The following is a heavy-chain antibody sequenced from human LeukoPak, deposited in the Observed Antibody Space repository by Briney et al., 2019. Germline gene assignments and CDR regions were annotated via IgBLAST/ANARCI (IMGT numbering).Heavy chain of an antibody. D-gene: IGHD5-18*01. Sequence: ASVKVSCKASGYTFTVYYMHWVRQAPGQGLEWMGWINPNSGGTNYAQKFQGRVTMTRDTSISTAYMELSRLRSDDTAVYYCAREGVGDTAMVDYWGQGTLVTVSS. CDR3: AREGVGDTAMVDY. V-gene: IGHV1-2*02. CDR1: GYTFTVYY. CDR2: INPNSGGT. J-gene: IGHJ4*02.